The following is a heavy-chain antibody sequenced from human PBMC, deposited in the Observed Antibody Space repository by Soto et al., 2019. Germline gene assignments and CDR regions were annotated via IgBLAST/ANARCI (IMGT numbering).Heavy chain of an antibody. D-gene: IGHD1-1*01. CDR2: ISAYNGNT. CDR1: GYTFTSYG. J-gene: IGHJ6*02. Sequence: QVKLVQSGAEVKKPGASVKVSCKASGYTFTSYGISWVRQAPGQGLEWMGWISAYNGNTNYAQKLQGRVTMTTDTSTSTADMELRSLRSDDTAVYYCARVAGNDYYYYGMDVWGQGTTVTVSS. CDR3: ARVAGNDYYYYGMDV. V-gene: IGHV1-18*01.